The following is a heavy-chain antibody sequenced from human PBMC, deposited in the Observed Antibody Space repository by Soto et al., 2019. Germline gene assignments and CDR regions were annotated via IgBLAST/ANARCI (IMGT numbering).Heavy chain of an antibody. V-gene: IGHV3-30*18. CDR3: AKDLRIKGFWSGYYTGYYYYGMDV. J-gene: IGHJ6*02. CDR2: ISYDGSNK. CDR1: GFTFSSYG. D-gene: IGHD3-3*01. Sequence: GGSLRLSCAASGFTFSSYGMHWVRQAPGKGLEWVAVISYDGSNKYYADSVKGRFTISRDNSKNTLYLQMNSLRAEDTAVYYCAKDLRIKGFWSGYYTGYYYYGMDVWGQGTTVTVSS.